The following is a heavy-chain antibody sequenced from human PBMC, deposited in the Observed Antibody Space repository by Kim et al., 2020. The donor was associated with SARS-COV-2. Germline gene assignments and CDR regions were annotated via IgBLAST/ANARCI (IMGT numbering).Heavy chain of an antibody. V-gene: IGHV3-30-3*01. J-gene: IGHJ4*02. D-gene: IGHD2-21*01. CDR3: LAEVCGGRFDL. CDR2: IANDGSPI. CDR1: GFTFSAYD. Sequence: GGSLRLSCATSGFTFSAYDMHWVRQAPGKGLEWVAFIANDGSPISYPDSVKGRFTISRDNTKNTLFLQMNSLRPEDTAVYYCLAEVCGGRFDLWGQGTLV.